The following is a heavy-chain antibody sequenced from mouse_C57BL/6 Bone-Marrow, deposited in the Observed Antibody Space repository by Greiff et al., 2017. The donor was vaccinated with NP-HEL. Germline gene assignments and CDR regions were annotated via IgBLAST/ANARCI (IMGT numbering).Heavy chain of an antibody. CDR2: IYPGGGYT. V-gene: IGHV1-63*01. J-gene: IGHJ4*01. CDR1: GYTFTNYW. Sequence: VQLVESGAELVRPGTSVKMSCKASGYTFTNYWIGWAKQRPGHGLEWIGDIYPGGGYTNYNEKFKGKATLTADKSSSTAYMQFSSLTSEDSAIYYCARGLPYAMDYWGQGTSVTVSS. CDR3: ARGLPYAMDY. D-gene: IGHD5-5*01.